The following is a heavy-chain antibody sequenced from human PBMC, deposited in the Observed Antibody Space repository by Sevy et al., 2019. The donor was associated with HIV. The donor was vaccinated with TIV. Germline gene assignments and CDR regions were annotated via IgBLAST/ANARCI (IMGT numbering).Heavy chain of an antibody. Sequence: SETLSLTCAVYGGSFSGYYWSWIRQPPGKGLEWIGEINHSGSTNYNPSLKSRVTISVDTSKNQFSLKLSSVTAADTAVYYCARKLGRKSIDYGDLDYFDYWGQGTLVTVSS. D-gene: IGHD4-17*01. CDR3: ARKLGRKSIDYGDLDYFDY. CDR1: GGSFSGYY. V-gene: IGHV4-34*01. J-gene: IGHJ4*02. CDR2: INHSGST.